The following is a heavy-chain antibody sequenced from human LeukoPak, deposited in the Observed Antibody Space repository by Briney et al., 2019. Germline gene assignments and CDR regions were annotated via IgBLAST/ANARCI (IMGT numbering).Heavy chain of an antibody. CDR1: GGSISSYY. CDR3: ARDHRYSGYDYGGYYFDY. V-gene: IGHV4-59*01. D-gene: IGHD5-12*01. Sequence: PSETLSLTCTVSGGSISSYYWSWIRQPPGKGLEWIGYIYYSGSTNYNPSPKSRVTISVDTSKNQFSLKLSSVTAADTAVYYCARDHRYSGYDYGGYYFDYWGQGTLVTVSS. CDR2: IYYSGST. J-gene: IGHJ4*02.